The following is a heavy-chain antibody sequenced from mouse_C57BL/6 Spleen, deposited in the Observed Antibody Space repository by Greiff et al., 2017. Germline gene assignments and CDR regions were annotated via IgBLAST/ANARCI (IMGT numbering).Heavy chain of an antibody. CDR1: GYTFTDYN. Sequence: EVQLQQSGPELVKPGASVKIPCKASGYTFTDYNMDWVKQSHGKSLEWIGEITPNNGGTIYNQKFKGKATLTVDKSSSTAYMELRSLTSEDTAVYYCARVGLRDWYFDVWGTGTTVTVSS. D-gene: IGHD4-1*01. J-gene: IGHJ1*03. CDR3: ARVGLRDWYFDV. CDR2: ITPNNGGT. V-gene: IGHV1-18*01.